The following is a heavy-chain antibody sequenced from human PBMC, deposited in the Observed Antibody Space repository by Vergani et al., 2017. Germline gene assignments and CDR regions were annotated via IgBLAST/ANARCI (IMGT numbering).Heavy chain of an antibody. V-gene: IGHV4-38-2*01. Sequence: QVQLQESGPGLVKHSETLFLTCAVSGYSISSTYYWGWIRQPPGKGLEWIGSIYHSGSTYNNPSPKSRVTISVETSKNQFSLRLSSVTAADTAVYYCARHRGDNDRGGMNVGGQGTTVTVPS. CDR3: ARHRGDNDRGGMNV. J-gene: IGHJ6*02. CDR1: GYSISSTYY. D-gene: IGHD2-21*02. CDR2: IYHSGST.